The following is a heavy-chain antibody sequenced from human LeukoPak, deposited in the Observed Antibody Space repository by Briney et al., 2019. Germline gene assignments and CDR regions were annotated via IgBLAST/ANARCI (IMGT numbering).Heavy chain of an antibody. CDR2: INWNGGST. D-gene: IGHD6-13*01. J-gene: IGHJ4*02. Sequence: PGGSLRLSCAASGFTFDDYGMSWDRQAPGNGLEWVSGINWNGGSTGYADSVKGRFTISRDNDKNSLYLQMNSLRAEDTALYYCARDPPIAAAGTEDYWGQGTLVTVSS. CDR3: ARDPPIAAAGTEDY. CDR1: GFTFDDYG. V-gene: IGHV3-20*04.